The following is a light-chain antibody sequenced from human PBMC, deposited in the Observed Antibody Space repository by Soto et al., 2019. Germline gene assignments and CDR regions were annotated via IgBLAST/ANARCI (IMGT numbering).Light chain of an antibody. CDR3: QTWGSGIRVV. CDR2: LNSDGSH. J-gene: IGLJ2*01. CDR1: SGHSSYA. Sequence: QLVLTQSPSASASLGASVKLTCTLSSGHSSYAIAWHQQQPEKGPRYLMKLNSDGSHRKGDGIPDRFSGSSSGAERYLTIYSLQSEDEADYYCQTWGSGIRVVFGGGTKVTVL. V-gene: IGLV4-69*01.